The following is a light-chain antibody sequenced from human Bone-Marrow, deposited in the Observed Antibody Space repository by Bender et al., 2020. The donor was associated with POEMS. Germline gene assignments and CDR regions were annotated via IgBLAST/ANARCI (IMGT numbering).Light chain of an antibody. CDR2: EVN. J-gene: IGLJ2*01. CDR3: CSFAGSRAGGIL. Sequence: QTALTQPASVSGSPGQSITISCTGTSSDVGTYNLVSWYQQHPGKAPKLLIYEVNKLPSGVSNRFSASKSGNTASLTISGLQAEDEADYYCCSFAGSRAGGILFGGGTSLTVL. CDR1: SSDVGTYNL. V-gene: IGLV2-23*02.